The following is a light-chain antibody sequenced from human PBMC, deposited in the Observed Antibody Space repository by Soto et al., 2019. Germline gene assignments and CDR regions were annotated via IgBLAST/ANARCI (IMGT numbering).Light chain of an antibody. V-gene: IGLV2-14*03. J-gene: IGLJ2*01. CDR1: SSDIDIHNY. CDR2: DVS. Sequence: QSALTQPASVSGSPGQSITIPCTGTSSDIDIHNYVSWYQHHPGKAPKLMIYDVSNRPSGVSNRFSGSKSGNTASLTISGLQAEDEAVYYCSSYTSTISLVIFGGGTQLTVL. CDR3: SSYTSTISLVI.